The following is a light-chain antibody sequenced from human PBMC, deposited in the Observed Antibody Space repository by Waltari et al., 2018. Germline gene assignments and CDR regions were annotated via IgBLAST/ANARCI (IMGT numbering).Light chain of an antibody. Sequence: QLVLTQSPSASASLGASVKLTCTLSSGHSSSAMAWHQQQPEKGLRYLMKLNDDGSISKGDGIPDRFSGSSSGAERYLTISSLQAEDEADYYCQTWGTGIQVFGGGTKLTVL. CDR2: LNDDGSI. V-gene: IGLV4-69*01. J-gene: IGLJ3*02. CDR3: QTWGTGIQV. CDR1: SGHSSSA.